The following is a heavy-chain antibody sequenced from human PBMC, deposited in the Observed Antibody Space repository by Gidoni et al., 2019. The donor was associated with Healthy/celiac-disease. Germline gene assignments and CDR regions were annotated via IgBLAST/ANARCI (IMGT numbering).Heavy chain of an antibody. D-gene: IGHD5-12*01. CDR2: TYFQAKWYN. Sequence: QVQLQQSGPGLVKPSQTLSLTCAISGDSVSRNSASWNWIRQSPSRGLEWLGKTYFQAKWYNDHAVSVKSRITINPDTSKNQFSLQLNSVTPEDTAVYYCARGFSGYCFFDYWGQGTLVTVSS. CDR3: ARGFSGYCFFDY. V-gene: IGHV6-1*01. CDR1: GDSVSRNSAS. J-gene: IGHJ4*02.